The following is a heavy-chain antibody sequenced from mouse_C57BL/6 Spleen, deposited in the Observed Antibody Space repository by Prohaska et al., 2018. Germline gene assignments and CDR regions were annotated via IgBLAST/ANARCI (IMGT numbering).Heavy chain of an antibody. CDR2: IYPYNGVS. J-gene: IGHJ4*01. D-gene: IGHD1-1*01. Sequence: ILDWIGYIYPYNGVSSYNQKFKGKATLTVDKSSSTAYMELRSLTSEDSAVYYCARITTVVEAMDYLGQGTSVTVSS. V-gene: IGHV1-31*01. CDR3: ARITTVVEAMDY.